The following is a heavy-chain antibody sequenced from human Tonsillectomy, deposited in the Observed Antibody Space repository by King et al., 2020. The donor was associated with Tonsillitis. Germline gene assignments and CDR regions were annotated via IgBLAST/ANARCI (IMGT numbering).Heavy chain of an antibody. CDR3: ANHGDNGGFDS. V-gene: IGHV3-30*18. J-gene: IGHJ4*02. D-gene: IGHD4-23*01. CDR1: GFTFSSYG. Sequence: VQLVESGGGVVQPGRSLRLSCVASGFTFSSYGMHWVRQAPGKGLEWVAVISYDGSNKYYADSVKGRFTISRDNSKKTLCLQRNSLRTEDTAVYYGANHGDNGGFDSWGQGTLVTVSS. CDR2: ISYDGSNK.